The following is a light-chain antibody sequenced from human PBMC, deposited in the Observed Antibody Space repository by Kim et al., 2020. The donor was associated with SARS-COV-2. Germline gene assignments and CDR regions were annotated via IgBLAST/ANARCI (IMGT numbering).Light chain of an antibody. V-gene: IGLV3-19*01. CDR3: NSRDSSGNHLVV. CDR2: GKN. CDR1: SLRSYY. Sequence: SSELTQDPAVSVALGQTVRITCQGDSLRSYYASWYQQKPGQAPVLVIYGKNNRPSGIPDRFSGSSPGNTASLTITGAQAEDEADYYCNSRDSSGNHLVVF. J-gene: IGLJ2*01.